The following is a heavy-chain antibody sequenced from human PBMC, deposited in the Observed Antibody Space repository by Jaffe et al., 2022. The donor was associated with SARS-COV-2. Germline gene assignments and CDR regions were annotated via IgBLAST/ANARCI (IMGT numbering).Heavy chain of an antibody. V-gene: IGHV3-21*01. CDR2: ISSSSSYI. J-gene: IGHJ6*02. CDR1: GFTFSSYS. CDR3: AREEVVVVPAASAGYYGMDV. Sequence: EVQLVESGGGLVKPGGSLRLSCAASGFTFSSYSMNWVRQAPGKGLEWVSSISSSSSYIYYADSVKGRFTISRDNAKNSLYLQMNSLRAEDTAVYYCAREEVVVVPAASAGYYGMDVWGQGTTVTVSS. D-gene: IGHD2-2*01.